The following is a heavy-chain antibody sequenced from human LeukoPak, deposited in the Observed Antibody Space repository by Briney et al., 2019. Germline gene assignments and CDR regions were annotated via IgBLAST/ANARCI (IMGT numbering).Heavy chain of an antibody. D-gene: IGHD6-6*01. V-gene: IGHV3-23*01. CDR3: AKAQGFEYSSSANFDY. J-gene: IGHJ4*02. CDR1: GFTFSSYV. CDR2: ITGSGSNT. Sequence: GGSLRLSCAASGFTFSSYVMSWVRQAPGKGLEWVSGITGSGSNTYYADSVKGRFTISRDNSKNTLYLQMNSLRAEDTAVYYCAKAQGFEYSSSANFDYWGQGTLVTVSS.